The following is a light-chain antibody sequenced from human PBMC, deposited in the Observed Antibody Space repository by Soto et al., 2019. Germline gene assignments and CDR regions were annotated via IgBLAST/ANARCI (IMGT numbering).Light chain of an antibody. CDR1: SSDVGSYNL. Sequence: QSVLTQPASVSGSPGQSVTISCSGTSSDVGSYNLVSWYQQYPGKAPKLIIYEGSKRPSGVSNRFSGSKSGNTASLTISGLQAEDEADYYCCSHGGSATSHVLGTGTKVTVL. J-gene: IGLJ1*01. V-gene: IGLV2-23*01. CDR2: EGS. CDR3: CSHGGSATSHV.